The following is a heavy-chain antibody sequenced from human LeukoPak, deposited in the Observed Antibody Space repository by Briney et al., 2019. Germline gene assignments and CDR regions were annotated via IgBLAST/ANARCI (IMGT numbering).Heavy chain of an antibody. Sequence: SVKDSCKASGGTFSSYAISWVRQAPGQGLEWMGGIIPIFGTANYAQKFQGRVTITADESTSTAYMELSSLRSEDTAVYYCARNGATQFYYYGMDVWGQGTTVTVSS. D-gene: IGHD1-26*01. J-gene: IGHJ6*02. CDR2: IIPIFGTA. V-gene: IGHV1-69*01. CDR1: GGTFSSYA. CDR3: ARNGATQFYYYGMDV.